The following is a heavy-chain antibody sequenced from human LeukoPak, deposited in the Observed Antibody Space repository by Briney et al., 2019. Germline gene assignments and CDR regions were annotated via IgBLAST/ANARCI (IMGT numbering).Heavy chain of an antibody. V-gene: IGHV3-23*01. Sequence: PGGSLRLSCAASGFTFSSYAMSWVRQAPGKGREWVSAIRGSGGSTYYADSVKGRFTISRDNSKNTLYLQMNSLRAEDTAVYYCAKGGVPADFLLVDYFDYWGQGTLVTVSS. CDR2: IRGSGGST. CDR3: AKGGVPADFLLVDYFDY. CDR1: GFTFSSYA. D-gene: IGHD2-2*01. J-gene: IGHJ4*02.